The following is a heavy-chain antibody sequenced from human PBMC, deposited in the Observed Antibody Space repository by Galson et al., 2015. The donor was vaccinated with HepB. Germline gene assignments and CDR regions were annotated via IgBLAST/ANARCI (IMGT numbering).Heavy chain of an antibody. V-gene: IGHV5-10-1*01. D-gene: IGHD6-13*01. CDR3: ARRLRYSSSLQKYYYSGMDV. CDR1: GYSFTSYW. J-gene: IGHJ6*02. CDR2: IDPSDSYT. Sequence: QSGAEVKKPGESLRISCKGSGYSFTSYWISWVRQMPGEGLEWMGRIDPSDSYTNYSPSFQGHVTISADKSISTDYLQWSSLNASDTAMYYCARRLRYSSSLQKYYYSGMDVWGQGTTVTVSS.